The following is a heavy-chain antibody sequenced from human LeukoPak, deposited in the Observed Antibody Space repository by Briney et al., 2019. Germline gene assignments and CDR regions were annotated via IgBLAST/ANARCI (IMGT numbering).Heavy chain of an antibody. CDR2: INHSGST. Sequence: SETLSLTCAVYGGSFSGYYWSWIRQPPGKGLEWIGEINHSGSTNYNPSLKSRVTISVDTSKDHFSLNLSSVTAADTAVYYCARGSHYYYYMDVWGKGTPVTVSS. J-gene: IGHJ6*03. V-gene: IGHV4-34*01. CDR1: GGSFSGYY. CDR3: ARGSHYYYYMDV.